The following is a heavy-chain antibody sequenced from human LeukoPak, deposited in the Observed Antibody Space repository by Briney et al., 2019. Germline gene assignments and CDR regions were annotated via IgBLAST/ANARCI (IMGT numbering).Heavy chain of an antibody. Sequence: ASVKVSCKASGYTFTSYGISWVRQAPGQGLEWMGWISAYNGNTNCAQKLQGRVTMTTDTSTSTAYMELRSLRSDDTAVYYCARDQIAVAGTGRRGMDVWGQGTTVTVSS. J-gene: IGHJ6*02. CDR2: ISAYNGNT. D-gene: IGHD6-19*01. V-gene: IGHV1-18*01. CDR3: ARDQIAVAGTGRRGMDV. CDR1: GYTFTSYG.